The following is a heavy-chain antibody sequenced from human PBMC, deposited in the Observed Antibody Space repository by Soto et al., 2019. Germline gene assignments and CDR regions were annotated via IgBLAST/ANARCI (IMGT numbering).Heavy chain of an antibody. Sequence: PGGSLRLSCAASGFTFSSYAMSWVRQAPGKGLEWVSAISGSGGSTYYADSVKGRFTISRDNSKNTLYLQMNSLRAEDTAVYYCAKDPATMIVVVATLNYYFDYWGQGTLVTVS. CDR1: GFTFSSYA. V-gene: IGHV3-23*01. CDR2: ISGSGGST. CDR3: AKDPATMIVVVATLNYYFDY. D-gene: IGHD3-22*01. J-gene: IGHJ4*02.